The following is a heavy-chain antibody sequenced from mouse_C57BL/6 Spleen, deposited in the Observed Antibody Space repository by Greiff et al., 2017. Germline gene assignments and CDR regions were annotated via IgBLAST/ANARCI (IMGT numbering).Heavy chain of an antibody. Sequence: QVQLQQPGAELVQPGASVKMSCTASGYTFTSYWITWVQQRPGQGLEWLGDIYPGSGSTNYNEEFKSKATLTVDTSSSTAYMQLSSLTSEDSAVYYCARKRGYDDAMDYWGQGTSVTVSS. J-gene: IGHJ4*01. CDR2: IYPGSGST. CDR1: GYTFTSYW. V-gene: IGHV1-55*01. CDR3: ARKRGYDDAMDY. D-gene: IGHD2-2*01.